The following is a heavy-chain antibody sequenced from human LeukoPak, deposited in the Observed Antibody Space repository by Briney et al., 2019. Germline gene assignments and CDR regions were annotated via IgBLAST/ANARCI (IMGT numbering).Heavy chain of an antibody. CDR2: ISSSTHYM. V-gene: IGHV3-21*01. J-gene: IGHJ6*04. CDR1: GFTFTTYS. D-gene: IGHD1-1*01. CDR3: ARSKSIQLDAIDV. Sequence: PGGSLRLSCAAPGFTFTTYSMNWVRQAPGKGLEWVSSISSSTHYMFYADSVKGRFTISRDNAKNSLYLQMNSLRAEDTAMYYCARSKSIQLDAIDVWGNGTTVTVSS.